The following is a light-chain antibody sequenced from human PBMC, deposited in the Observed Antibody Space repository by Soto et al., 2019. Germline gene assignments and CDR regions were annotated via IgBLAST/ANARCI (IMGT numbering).Light chain of an antibody. V-gene: IGKV3-20*01. Sequence: EIVLTQSPATLSLSPAERATLSCRARQSVSSSFLAWYQQKPGQAPRLLIYDASSRATGIPDRFSGSGSGTDFTLSIISLEPEDVAVYYCQQYDISPWTFGQGTKVDTK. CDR2: DAS. CDR1: QSVSSSF. CDR3: QQYDISPWT. J-gene: IGKJ1*01.